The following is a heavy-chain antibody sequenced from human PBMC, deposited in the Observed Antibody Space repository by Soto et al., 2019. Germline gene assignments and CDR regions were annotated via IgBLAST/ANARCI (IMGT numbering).Heavy chain of an antibody. J-gene: IGHJ6*02. CDR3: AGLTLTACGMDV. CDR1: GYTFTSYG. D-gene: IGHD2-21*02. V-gene: IGHV1-18*01. CDR2: IRAYNGNA. Sequence: QAQLVQSGAEVTEPGASVKVSCKASGYTFTSYGISWVRQAPRQGLEWMGWIRAYNGNANYAQKLQGRVTMTTDTSTTTADMELGSLRSDDTAVYYCAGLTLTACGMDVWGQGTTVTVSS.